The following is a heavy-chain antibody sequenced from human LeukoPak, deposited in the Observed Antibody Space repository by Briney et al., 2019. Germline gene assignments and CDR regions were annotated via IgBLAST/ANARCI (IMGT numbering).Heavy chain of an antibody. CDR1: GFTFSTYG. Sequence: PGGSLRLSCAASGFTFSTYGMNWVRQAPGKGLEWVSYISGTGSNIYYADSVKGRFTISRDNAKNSLYLLMNSLRTEDTAVYYCAATYYYDGSGDYWGQGTLVTVSS. CDR3: AATYYYDGSGDY. CDR2: ISGTGSNI. V-gene: IGHV3-48*03. D-gene: IGHD3-22*01. J-gene: IGHJ4*02.